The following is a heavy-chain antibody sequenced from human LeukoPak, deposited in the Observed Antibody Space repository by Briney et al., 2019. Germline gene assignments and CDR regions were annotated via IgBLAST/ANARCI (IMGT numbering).Heavy chain of an antibody. CDR1: GYTVTSYG. Sequence: ASLKISCKASGYTVTSYGIRWVRQDPGQGLEWMGWISADNGNTNYAQKLQGRVTMTTDTSTSTAYMELRSLRSDDTAVYYCARDRDVLRYFDRLSRGSWFDPWGQGTLVTVSS. V-gene: IGHV1-18*01. J-gene: IGHJ5*02. D-gene: IGHD3-9*01. CDR2: ISADNGNT. CDR3: ARDRDVLRYFDRLSRGSWFDP.